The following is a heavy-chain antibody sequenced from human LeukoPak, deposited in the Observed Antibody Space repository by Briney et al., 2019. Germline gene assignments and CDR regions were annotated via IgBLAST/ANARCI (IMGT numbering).Heavy chain of an antibody. Sequence: SQTLSLTCTVSGVSIRSGSYYWSWIRQPAGKGLEWIGRIYTSGTTNYNPSLKSRVTISVGTSKSQFSLKLSSVTAADTAVYYCARDKWEPRYAFDIWGQGTMVTVSS. J-gene: IGHJ3*02. CDR1: GVSIRSGSYY. D-gene: IGHD1-26*01. V-gene: IGHV4-61*02. CDR2: IYTSGTT. CDR3: ARDKWEPRYAFDI.